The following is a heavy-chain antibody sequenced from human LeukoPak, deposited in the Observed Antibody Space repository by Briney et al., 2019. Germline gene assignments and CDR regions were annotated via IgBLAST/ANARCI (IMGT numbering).Heavy chain of an antibody. CDR2: IYTSGST. CDR1: GGSFSGYY. D-gene: IGHD4-17*01. J-gene: IGHJ4*02. CDR3: ARDYLAAADYGDYMSPGY. V-gene: IGHV4-59*10. Sequence: PSETLSLTCAVYGGSFSGYYWSWIRQTPGKGLEWIGRIYTSGSTNYNPSLKSRVTISVDTSKNQFSLKLSSVTAADTAVYYCARDYLAAADYGDYMSPGYWGQGTLVTVSS.